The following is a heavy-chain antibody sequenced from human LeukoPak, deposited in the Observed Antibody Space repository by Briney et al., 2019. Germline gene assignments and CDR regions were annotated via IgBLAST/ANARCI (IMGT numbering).Heavy chain of an antibody. J-gene: IGHJ4*02. CDR2: IYSSGST. V-gene: IGHV3-53*01. CDR3: ARGGYCSSGSCYSPYYFDY. D-gene: IGHD2-15*01. Sequence: GRSLRLSCAASGFTFTRYGMHWVRQVPGEGLEWVSVIYSSGSTYYADSVKGRFTISRDNSKNTVYLQMSSLRAEDTAVYYCARGGYCSSGSCYSPYYFDYWGQGTLVTVSS. CDR1: GFTFTRYG.